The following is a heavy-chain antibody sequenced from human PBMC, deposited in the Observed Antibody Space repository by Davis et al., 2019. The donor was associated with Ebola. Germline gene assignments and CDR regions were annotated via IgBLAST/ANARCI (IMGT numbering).Heavy chain of an antibody. CDR1: GFTFSSYG. Sequence: GESLKISCAASGFTFSSYGMHWVRQAPGKGLEWVAFIRYDGSNKYYADSVKGRFTISRDNSKNTLYLQMNSLRAKDMAVYYCARDTGSVTTLFYYYGMDVWGQGTTVTVSS. D-gene: IGHD4-17*01. V-gene: IGHV3-30*02. CDR2: IRYDGSNK. J-gene: IGHJ6*02. CDR3: ARDTGSVTTLFYYYGMDV.